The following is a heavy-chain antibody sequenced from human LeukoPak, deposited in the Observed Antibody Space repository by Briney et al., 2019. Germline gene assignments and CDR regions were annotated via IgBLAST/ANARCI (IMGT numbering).Heavy chain of an antibody. V-gene: IGHV1-18*01. CDR3: ARDGSGVWFDY. CDR2: INAYNGDT. J-gene: IGHJ4*02. D-gene: IGHD3-10*01. CDR1: NYTFTSYG. Sequence: ASVKVSCKASNYTFTSYGISWVRQAPGQGLEWMAWINAYNGDTNYAQKLQGRVTLTTDTSTSTAYMELRSLRSDDTAIYYCARDGSGVWFDYWGQGTLVTVSS.